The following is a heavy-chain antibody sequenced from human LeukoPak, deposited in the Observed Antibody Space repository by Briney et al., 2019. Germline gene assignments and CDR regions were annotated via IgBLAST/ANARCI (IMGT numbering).Heavy chain of an antibody. V-gene: IGHV4-34*01. CDR1: GGSFSGYY. CDR3: ARGSRAASFDY. D-gene: IGHD2-15*01. Sequence: SETLSLTCAVYGGSFSGYYWSWIRQPPGKGLEWIGEINHSGSTNYNPSLKSRVTISVGTSKNQFSLKLSSVTAADTAVYYCARGSRAASFDYWGQGTLVTVSS. CDR2: INHSGST. J-gene: IGHJ4*02.